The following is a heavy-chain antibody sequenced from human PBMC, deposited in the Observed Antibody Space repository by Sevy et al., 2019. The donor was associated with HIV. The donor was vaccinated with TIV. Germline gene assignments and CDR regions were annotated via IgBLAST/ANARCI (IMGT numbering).Heavy chain of an antibody. CDR3: AREGCTKPHDY. J-gene: IGHJ4*02. CDR2: LSFGCGKI. V-gene: IGHV3-23*01. Sequence: GGSLRLTCAASGFTFNIYSMSWVRQTPGKGLEWVATLSFGCGKINHADSVKGRFTMSSDDSKNAVYLQMNNLRVEDTAIYYCAREGCTKPHDYWGQRTLVTVSS. CDR1: GFTFNIYS. D-gene: IGHD2-8*01.